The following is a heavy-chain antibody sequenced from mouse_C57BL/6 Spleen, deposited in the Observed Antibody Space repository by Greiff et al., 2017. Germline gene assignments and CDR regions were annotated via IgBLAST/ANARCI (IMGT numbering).Heavy chain of an antibody. J-gene: IGHJ2*01. CDR3: ARSYGSRRYFDY. CDR2: IYPGDGDT. Sequence: VMLVESGPELVKPGASVKISCKASGYAFSSSWMNWVKQRPGKGLEWIGRIYPGDGDTNYNGKFKGKATLTADKSSSTAYMQLSSLTSEDSAVYFCARSYGSRRYFDYWGQGTTLTVSS. CDR1: GYAFSSSW. D-gene: IGHD1-1*01. V-gene: IGHV1-82*01.